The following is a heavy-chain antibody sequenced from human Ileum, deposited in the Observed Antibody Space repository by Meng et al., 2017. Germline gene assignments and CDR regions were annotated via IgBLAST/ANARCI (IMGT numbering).Heavy chain of an antibody. D-gene: IGHD3-10*01. Sequence: ASAKVSCKASGYTFTGYYMHWVLQAPGQGREWMVWINPNSGGTNYAQKSQGRVTMTRDTSISTAYMVLSRLRSHDAAVYYGDRGRKTGMVRGVDADYWGQGTLVTVSS. CDR2: INPNSGGT. CDR1: GYTFTGYY. CDR3: DRGRKTGMVRGVDADY. J-gene: IGHJ4*02. V-gene: IGHV1-2*02.